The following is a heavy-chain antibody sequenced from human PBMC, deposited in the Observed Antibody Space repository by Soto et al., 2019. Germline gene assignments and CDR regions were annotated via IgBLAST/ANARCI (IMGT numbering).Heavy chain of an antibody. CDR1: GGTFSSYA. CDR2: IIPIFGTA. D-gene: IGHD5-12*01. Sequence: QVQLVQSGAEVKKPGSSVKVSCKASGGTFSSYAISWVRQAPGQGLEWMGGIIPIFGTANYAQKFQGRVTITADESTSTAYMELSSLRSEDTAVYYCATDMDIVATADYYYYGMDVWGQGTTVTVSS. V-gene: IGHV1-69*12. CDR3: ATDMDIVATADYYYYGMDV. J-gene: IGHJ6*02.